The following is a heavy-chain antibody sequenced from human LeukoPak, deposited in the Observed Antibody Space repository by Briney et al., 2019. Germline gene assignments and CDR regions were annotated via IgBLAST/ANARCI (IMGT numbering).Heavy chain of an antibody. J-gene: IGHJ4*02. V-gene: IGHV3-23*01. CDR3: AKVYDYVWGSYRDFDY. Sequence: GASLRLSCAASGFTFSSYAMSWVRQAPGKGLEWVSAISGSGGSTYYADSVKGRFTISRDNSKNTLYLQMNSLRAEDTAVHYCAKVYDYVWGSYRDFDYWGQGTLVTVSS. CDR1: GFTFSSYA. CDR2: ISGSGGST. D-gene: IGHD3-16*02.